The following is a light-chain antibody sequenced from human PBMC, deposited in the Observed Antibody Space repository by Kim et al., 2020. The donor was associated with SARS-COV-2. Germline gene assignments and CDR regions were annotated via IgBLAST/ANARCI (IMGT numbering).Light chain of an antibody. Sequence: EIVLTQSPGTLSLSPGERATLSCRASQSVSSSYLAWYQQRPGQAPRLLIYAASSRATGIPDRFSGSGSGTDCTLTISRLEPEDFAVYYCQQFGSSLTWAFGQGTKVEIK. CDR1: QSVSSSY. J-gene: IGKJ1*01. CDR2: AAS. V-gene: IGKV3-20*01. CDR3: QQFGSSLTWA.